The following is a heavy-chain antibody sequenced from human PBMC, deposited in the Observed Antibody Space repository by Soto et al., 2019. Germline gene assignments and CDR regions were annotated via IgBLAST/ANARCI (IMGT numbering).Heavy chain of an antibody. Sequence: WGSLRLSCAASGFTFSSYEMNWVRQAPGKGLEWVSYISSSGSTIYYADSVKGRFTISRDNAKNSLYLQMNSLRAEDTAVYYCARDLQIAVAGKRSSYYFDYWGQGTLVTVSS. CDR3: ARDLQIAVAGKRSSYYFDY. V-gene: IGHV3-48*03. CDR1: GFTFSSYE. D-gene: IGHD6-19*01. J-gene: IGHJ4*02. CDR2: ISSSGSTI.